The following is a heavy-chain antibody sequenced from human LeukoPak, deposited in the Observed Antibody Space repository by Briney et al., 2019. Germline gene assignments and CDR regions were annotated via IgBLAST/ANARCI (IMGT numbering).Heavy chain of an antibody. Sequence: KAGGSLRLSCAASGFTFSSYGMSWVRQAPGKGLEWVSGISWNSNNIDYADSVKGRFTISRDNAKNSLYLQMNSLRAEDTAVYYCARDFAGYGGGTVGAFDIWGQGTMVTVSS. V-gene: IGHV3-21*01. CDR1: GFTFSSYG. J-gene: IGHJ3*02. D-gene: IGHD2-15*01. CDR3: ARDFAGYGGGTVGAFDI. CDR2: ISWNSNNI.